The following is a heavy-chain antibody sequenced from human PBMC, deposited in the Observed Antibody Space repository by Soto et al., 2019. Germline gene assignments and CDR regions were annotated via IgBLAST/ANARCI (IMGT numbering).Heavy chain of an antibody. Sequence: SSETLSLTCTVSAGSISSGGYYWSWIRQHQGKGLEWIGYIYYSGSTYYNPSLKSRVTISVDTSKNQFSLKLSSVTAADTAVYYCARTGTFDYWGQATLVTVSS. D-gene: IGHD6-13*01. CDR2: IYYSGST. J-gene: IGHJ4*02. CDR1: AGSISSGGYY. V-gene: IGHV4-31*03. CDR3: ARTGTFDY.